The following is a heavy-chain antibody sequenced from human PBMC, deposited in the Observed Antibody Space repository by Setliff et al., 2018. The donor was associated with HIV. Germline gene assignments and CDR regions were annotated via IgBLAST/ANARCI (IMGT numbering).Heavy chain of an antibody. CDR1: GYTLGDNY. D-gene: IGHD3-10*01. CDR3: SRDVEVPGRGNALEY. Sequence: ASVKVSCKASGYTLGDNYMHWVRQAPGQGLEWMGWIDPNSGGTNYAQKFEGRVTMTRDTTVNTVYIEVSSLRSDDTAVYYCSRDVEVPGRGNALEYWGQGIPVTVSS. V-gene: IGHV1-2*02. J-gene: IGHJ4*02. CDR2: IDPNSGGT.